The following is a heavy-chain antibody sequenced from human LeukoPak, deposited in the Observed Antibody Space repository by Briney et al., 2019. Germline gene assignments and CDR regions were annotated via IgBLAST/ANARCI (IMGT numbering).Heavy chain of an antibody. CDR3: AKGMKWGYYILTGYSASPFDY. V-gene: IGHV3-23*01. CDR1: GFTFSSYA. CDR2: ISGSGGNT. J-gene: IGHJ4*02. D-gene: IGHD3-9*01. Sequence: PGGSLRLSCAAFGFTFSSYAMNWVRQAPGKGLEWVSGISGSGGNTNYADSVKGRLTISRDNSKNTLYLQMNSLRAEDTAIYYCAKGMKWGYYILTGYSASPFDYWGQGTLVTVSS.